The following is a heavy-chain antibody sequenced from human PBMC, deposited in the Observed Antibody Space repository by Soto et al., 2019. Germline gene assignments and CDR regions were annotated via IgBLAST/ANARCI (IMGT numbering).Heavy chain of an antibody. CDR2: SSASGRSR. J-gene: IGHJ4*02. V-gene: IGHV3-23*01. Sequence: PGGSLRLSCVASGIEFSNYAMSWVRQAPGKGLEWVSISSASGRSRYHAASVKGRFTISRDNSKNTLYLHMTNLRAEDTAVYYCAKDGNWLDVYFDVWGQGTPVTVSS. D-gene: IGHD6-19*01. CDR3: AKDGNWLDVYFDV. CDR1: GIEFSNYA.